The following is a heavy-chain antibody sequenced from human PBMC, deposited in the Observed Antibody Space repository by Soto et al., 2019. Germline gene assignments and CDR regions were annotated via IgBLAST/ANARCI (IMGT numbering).Heavy chain of an antibody. V-gene: IGHV4-61*01. CDR2: VYYSGST. J-gene: IGHJ4*02. CDR3: ARGAGLEMATPFFDY. Sequence: QVLLQESCPGLVKPSETLSLTCTVSGDSVSGGTYYWSWIRQPPGKGLEWIGYVYYSGSTNYNPSLQRRVTISVDTSKNQFSLKLSSVTAADTAVYYCARGAGLEMATPFFDYWGQGTLVTVAS. CDR1: GDSVSGGTYY. D-gene: IGHD5-12*01.